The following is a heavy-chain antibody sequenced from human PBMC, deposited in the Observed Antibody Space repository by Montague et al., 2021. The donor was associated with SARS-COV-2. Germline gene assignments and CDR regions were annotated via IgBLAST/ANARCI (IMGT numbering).Heavy chain of an antibody. Sequence: LRLSCAASGFTFSNAWISWVRQAPGKGLEWIGEINHSGSANYNPSLKSRVTISVDTSKNQFSLKLSSVTAADTAVYYCARVRYYGSGTSLGMDVWGQGTTVTVSS. J-gene: IGHJ6*02. CDR2: INHSGSA. CDR3: ARVRYYGSGTSLGMDV. D-gene: IGHD3-10*01. CDR1: GFTFSNAW. V-gene: IGHV4-34*01.